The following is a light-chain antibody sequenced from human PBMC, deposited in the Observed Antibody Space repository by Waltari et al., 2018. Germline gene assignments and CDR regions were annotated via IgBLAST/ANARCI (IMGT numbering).Light chain of an antibody. CDR2: SNN. V-gene: IGLV1-44*01. Sequence: QSVLTQPPSASGTPGQRVTISCSGSGANIGSNTVAWYQQLPGTAPKLLMYSNNERPSGVPDRFSGSKSGNSASLAISGLQSEDEAEYYCAAWDDSLNSPVFGGGSKLTVL. CDR1: GANIGSNT. CDR3: AAWDDSLNSPV. J-gene: IGLJ3*02.